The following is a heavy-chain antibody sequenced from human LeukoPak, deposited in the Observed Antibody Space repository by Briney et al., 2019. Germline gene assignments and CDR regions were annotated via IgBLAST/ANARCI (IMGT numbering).Heavy chain of an antibody. CDR3: ARDSRPSYYDSSGYYVPYYFDY. CDR2: IYTSGST. Sequence: SETLSLTCTVSGGSISIYYWSWIRQPAGKGLEWIGRIYTSGSTNYNPSLKSRVTMSVDTSKNQFSLKLSSVTAADTAVYYCARDSRPSYYDSSGYYVPYYFDYWGQGTLVTVSS. J-gene: IGHJ4*02. V-gene: IGHV4-4*07. D-gene: IGHD3-22*01. CDR1: GGSISIYY.